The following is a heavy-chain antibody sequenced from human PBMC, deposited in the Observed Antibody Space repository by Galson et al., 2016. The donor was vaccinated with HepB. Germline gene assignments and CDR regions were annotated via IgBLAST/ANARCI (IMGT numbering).Heavy chain of an antibody. CDR2: ISAYNGKT. CDR1: GYTFTTFL. D-gene: IGHD3-22*01. Sequence: SVKVSCKASGYTFTTFLISWVRQAPGQGLEWMGWISAYNGKTNYAQRFQGRVTMTTDTSTNTAYLELRSLRSEDTAVYYCARDILCESSDDYNNYYCYYGMDVWGQGTTVTV. V-gene: IGHV1-18*01. J-gene: IGHJ6*02. CDR3: ARDILCESSDDYNNYYCYYGMDV.